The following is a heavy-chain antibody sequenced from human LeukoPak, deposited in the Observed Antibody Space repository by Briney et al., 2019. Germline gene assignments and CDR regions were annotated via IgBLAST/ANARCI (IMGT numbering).Heavy chain of an antibody. V-gene: IGHV3-23*01. CDR1: LFTFCCYA. CDR3: PNSRIAVVAQVLFDY. D-gene: IGHD6-19*01. CDR2: ISGSGGST. J-gene: IGHJ4*02. Sequence: PGGSLRLSCAASLFTFCCYALSWVRQAPGKGLEWVSAISGSGGSTYYADSVKGRFTISRDNTKNTLYLQMNSLIAEDTDVYYCPNSRIAVVAQVLFDYWGQGTLVTVSS.